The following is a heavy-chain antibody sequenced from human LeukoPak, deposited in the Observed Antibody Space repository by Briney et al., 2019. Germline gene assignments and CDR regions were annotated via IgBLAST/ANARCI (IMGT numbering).Heavy chain of an antibody. CDR2: IYYSGST. Sequence: SETLSLTCTVSGGSISSSGYYWGWIRQPPGKGLEWIGYIYYSGSTNYNPSLKSRVTISVDTSKNQFSLKLSSVTAADTAVYYCARVGTRHFDYWGQGTLVTVSS. CDR1: GGSISSSGYY. J-gene: IGHJ4*02. D-gene: IGHD1-26*01. V-gene: IGHV4-61*08. CDR3: ARVGTRHFDY.